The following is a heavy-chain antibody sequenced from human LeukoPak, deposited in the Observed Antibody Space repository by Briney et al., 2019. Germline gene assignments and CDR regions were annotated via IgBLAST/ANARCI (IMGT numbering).Heavy chain of an antibody. CDR1: GFTFRTYL. V-gene: IGHV3-7*01. J-gene: IGHJ4*02. Sequence: GGSLSLYCAASGFTFRTYLMSLVREAPRKGTERVANINPHGREKYYVDSVKRRFTISRHNAKNSLYLQMNSLRAEDTAVYYCAREGYDFWSGYSFYFDYWGQGTLVTVSS. CDR2: INPHGREK. D-gene: IGHD3-3*01. CDR3: AREGYDFWSGYSFYFDY.